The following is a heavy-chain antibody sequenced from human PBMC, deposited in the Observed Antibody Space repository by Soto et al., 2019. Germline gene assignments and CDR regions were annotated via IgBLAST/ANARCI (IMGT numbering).Heavy chain of an antibody. CDR3: ARTKPGSGWYIDALDI. Sequence: QVQLQESGPGLVKPSQTLSLTCTVSGGSISSGNYYWSWIRQPPGKGLEWIGYIYYSESTHYNPSLKMRATISEDTSKNQISLKLRSVTAADAAVYYCARTKPGSGWYIDALDIWGQGTMVTVSS. J-gene: IGHJ3*02. CDR1: GGSISSGNYY. CDR2: IYYSEST. D-gene: IGHD6-19*01. V-gene: IGHV4-30-4*01.